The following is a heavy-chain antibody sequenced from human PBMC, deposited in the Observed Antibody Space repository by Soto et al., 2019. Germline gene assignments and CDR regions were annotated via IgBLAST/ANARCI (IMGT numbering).Heavy chain of an antibody. J-gene: IGHJ4*02. CDR1: GYTFTSYY. CDR3: ARVYCSGGSCYGIDY. Sequence: QVQLVQSGAEVKKPGASVKVSCKASGYTFTSYYVHWVRQAPGQGLEWMGIINPGGGTRYAQKFQCRVTMTRDTSTSTVYMELSSLRSEDTAVYYCARVYCSGGSCYGIDYWGQGTLVTVSS. D-gene: IGHD2-15*01. CDR2: INPGGGT. V-gene: IGHV1-46*01.